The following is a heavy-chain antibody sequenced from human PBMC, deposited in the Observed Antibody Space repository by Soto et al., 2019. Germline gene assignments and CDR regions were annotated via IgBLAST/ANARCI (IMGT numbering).Heavy chain of an antibody. J-gene: IGHJ4*01. V-gene: IGHV3-48*02. Sequence: EVQLVESGGGLVQPGGSLRLSYSASGFTFRVYSMNWVRQAPGKGLEWVSYITSDERTIHYADSVKGRFTISRDNAKNSVYLQMTSLRDEDTAVYYCARSVEGHFDFWGQGILVTVSS. CDR3: ARSVEGHFDF. CDR2: ITSDERTI. D-gene: IGHD6-19*01. CDR1: GFTFRVYS.